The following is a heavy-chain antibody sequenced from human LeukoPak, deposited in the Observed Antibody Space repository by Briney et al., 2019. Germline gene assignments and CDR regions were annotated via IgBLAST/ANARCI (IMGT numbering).Heavy chain of an antibody. Sequence: GGALRLSCAASGFTFSTYAMSWVRQAPGKGLEWVSGVSASGGSTNYADSVKGRFTISRDNSKNTLYLQMNSLRAEDTAVYYCAKRLSIVDPYFDYWGQGTLVTVSS. CDR1: GFTFSTYA. CDR3: AKRLSIVDPYFDY. CDR2: VSASGGST. V-gene: IGHV3-23*01. D-gene: IGHD1-26*01. J-gene: IGHJ4*02.